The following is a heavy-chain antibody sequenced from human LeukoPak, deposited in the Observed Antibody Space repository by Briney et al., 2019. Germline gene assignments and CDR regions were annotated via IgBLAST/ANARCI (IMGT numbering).Heavy chain of an antibody. CDR1: GGSISSGDYY. Sequence: PSQTLSLTCTVSGGSISSGDYYWSWIRQPPGNGREWIGFIYYSGSTYYNPSLKSRVPISVDTSKNKLYLKLRSVTAADTAVYYCARKIGIAEIDYWGQGTLVTVSS. D-gene: IGHD6-13*01. J-gene: IGHJ4*02. V-gene: IGHV4-30-4*08. CDR2: IYYSGST. CDR3: ARKIGIAEIDY.